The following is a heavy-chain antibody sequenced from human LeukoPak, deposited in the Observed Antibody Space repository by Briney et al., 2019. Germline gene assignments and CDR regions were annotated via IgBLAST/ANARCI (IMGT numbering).Heavy chain of an antibody. Sequence: PGGSLRLSCAASGFTFSSYAMSWVRQAPGKGLEWVSAISGSGGSTYYADSVKGRFTISRDNAKNSLYLQMNSLRAEDTAVYYCARVLKAAAFPPDAFDIWGQGTMVTVSS. V-gene: IGHV3-23*01. D-gene: IGHD6-13*01. CDR3: ARVLKAAAFPPDAFDI. CDR2: ISGSGGST. J-gene: IGHJ3*02. CDR1: GFTFSSYA.